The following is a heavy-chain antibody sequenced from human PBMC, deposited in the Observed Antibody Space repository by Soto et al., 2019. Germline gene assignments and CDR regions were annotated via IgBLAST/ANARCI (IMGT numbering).Heavy chain of an antibody. J-gene: IGHJ3*02. V-gene: IGHV1-8*01. CDR1: GYTFTSYD. Sequence: ASVKVSCKASGYTFTSYDINWVRQATGQGLEWMGWMNPNSGNTGYAQKFQGRVTMTRNTSISTAYMELSSLRSEDTAVYYCARGQYYDFWSRYYRPIPDAFDIWGQGTMVTVSS. D-gene: IGHD3-3*01. CDR2: MNPNSGNT. CDR3: ARGQYYDFWSRYYRPIPDAFDI.